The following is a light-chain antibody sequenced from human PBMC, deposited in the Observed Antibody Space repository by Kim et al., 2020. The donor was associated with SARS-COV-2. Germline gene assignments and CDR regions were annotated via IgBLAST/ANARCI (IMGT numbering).Light chain of an antibody. J-gene: IGLJ2*01. CDR3: QTWGTDIHV. CDR2: VKSDGSH. V-gene: IGLV4-69*01. Sequence: QPVLTQSPSASASLGASVKLTCTLSSGHSKYAIAWHQQQPKKGPRCLMKVKSDGSHTRGDGIPDRFSGSSSGADRYLTISSLQSDDEAEYYCQTWGTDIHVFGGGTQLTVL. CDR1: SGHSKYA.